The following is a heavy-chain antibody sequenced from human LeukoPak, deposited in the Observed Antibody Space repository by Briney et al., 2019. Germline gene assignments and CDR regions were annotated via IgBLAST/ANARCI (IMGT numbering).Heavy chain of an antibody. Sequence: PSETLSLTCDVSGSSVNSDQYWGWMRHSPGAGLEWIGSVHQAGSPYYNPSLGSRVSLSIDSTKNSFSLRLTSVTAADTAVYYCAMLRLGELSLLANPYDIWGQGKLVIVSS. CDR2: VHQAGSP. V-gene: IGHV4-38-2*01. CDR1: GSSVNSDQY. D-gene: IGHD3-16*02. J-gene: IGHJ3*02. CDR3: AMLRLGELSLLANPYDI.